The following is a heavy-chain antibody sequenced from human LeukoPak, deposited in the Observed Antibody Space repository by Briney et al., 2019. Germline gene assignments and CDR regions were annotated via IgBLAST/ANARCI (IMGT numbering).Heavy chain of an antibody. CDR2: ISSSSSTI. Sequence: PGGSLRLSCAASGFTFSSYSMNWVRQAPGKGLEWVSYISSSSSTIYYADSVKGRFTISRDNAKNSLYLQMNSLRAEDTAVYYCARGSSSSDYWRQGTLVTVCS. V-gene: IGHV3-48*01. D-gene: IGHD6-6*01. J-gene: IGHJ4*02. CDR1: GFTFSSYS. CDR3: ARGSSSSDY.